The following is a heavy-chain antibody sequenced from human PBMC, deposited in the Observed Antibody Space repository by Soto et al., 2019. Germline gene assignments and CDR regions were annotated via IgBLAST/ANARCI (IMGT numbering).Heavy chain of an antibody. J-gene: IGHJ4*02. CDR1: GGSISSSSYY. V-gene: IGHV4-39*01. Sequence: QLQLQESGPGLVKPSETLSLTCTVSGGSISSSSYYWGWIRQPPGKGLEWIGSIYYSGSTYYNPSLKSRVTISVDTSKNQFSLKLSSVTAADTAVYYCARHAISNYDILTGYDYWGQGTLVTVSS. D-gene: IGHD3-9*01. CDR3: ARHAISNYDILTGYDY. CDR2: IYYSGST.